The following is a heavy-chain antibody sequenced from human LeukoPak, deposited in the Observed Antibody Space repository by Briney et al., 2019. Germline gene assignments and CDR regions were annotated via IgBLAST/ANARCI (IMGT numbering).Heavy chain of an antibody. V-gene: IGHV3-30*02. CDR3: AKEWGTVGWVGTDH. CDR2: IEYDGNRK. CDR1: GFTFSNYG. J-gene: IGHJ4*02. Sequence: GGSLRLSCEASGFTFSNYGMHWVRQAPGKGLEGVGVIEYDGNRKEYGDSMKGRVTISRDNSENTMYLQMHSLRAEDTAVYYCAKEWGTVGWVGTDHWGQGTLVTVSS. D-gene: IGHD2-8*02.